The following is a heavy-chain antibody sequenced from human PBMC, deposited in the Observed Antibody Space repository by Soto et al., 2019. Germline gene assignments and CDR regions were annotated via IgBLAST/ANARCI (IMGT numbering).Heavy chain of an antibody. CDR2: ISGSGGST. CDR1: GFTFSSYA. CDR3: AKGVGGGIHDACNI. D-gene: IGHD2-15*01. V-gene: IGHV3-23*01. J-gene: IGHJ3*02. Sequence: EVQLLESGGGLVQPGGSLRLSCAASGFTFSSYAMSWVRQAPGKGLEWVSAISGSGGSTYYAGSVTGRFTISRDNSKNTQNLQMISLRAEDTAVYYCAKGVGGGIHDACNIWGQWTMGTVSS.